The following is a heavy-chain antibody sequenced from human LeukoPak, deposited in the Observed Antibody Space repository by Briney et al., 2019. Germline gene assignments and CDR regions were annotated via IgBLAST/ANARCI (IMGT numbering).Heavy chain of an antibody. CDR3: ATEVAEGGPQDY. CDR1: GFTFSSYA. V-gene: IGHV3-23*01. CDR2: ISGSGGST. J-gene: IGHJ4*02. D-gene: IGHD2-15*01. Sequence: GGSLRLSCAASGFTFSSYAMSWVRQAPGKGLEWVSAISGSGGSTYYADSVKGRFTISRDNSKNTLYLQMNSLRPEDTGLYYCATEVAEGGPQDYWGQGTLVTVSS.